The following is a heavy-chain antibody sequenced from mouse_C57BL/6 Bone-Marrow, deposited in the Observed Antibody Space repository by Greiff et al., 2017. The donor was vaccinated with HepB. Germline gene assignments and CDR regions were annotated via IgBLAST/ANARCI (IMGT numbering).Heavy chain of an antibody. Sequence: QVQLKQSGAELAKPGASVKLSCKASGYTFTSYWMHWVNQRPGQGLEWIGYINPSSGYTKYNQKFKDKATLTADKSSSTAYMQLSSLTYEDSAVYYCARPLIYYDYEGWYFDVWGTGTTVTVSS. J-gene: IGHJ1*03. CDR3: ARPLIYYDYEGWYFDV. CDR2: INPSSGYT. CDR1: GYTFTSYW. V-gene: IGHV1-7*01. D-gene: IGHD2-4*01.